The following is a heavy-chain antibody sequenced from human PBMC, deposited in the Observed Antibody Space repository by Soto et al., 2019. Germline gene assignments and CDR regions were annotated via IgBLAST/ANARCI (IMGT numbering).Heavy chain of an antibody. CDR3: AGLPGGTAPRPAY. D-gene: IGHD6-6*01. CDR2: VSGHGETT. J-gene: IGHJ4*02. CDR1: GFNFTYNA. V-gene: IGHV3-23*01. Sequence: EGQLLESGGNLVQPGRSLRLSCTASGFNFTYNAMNGVRQAAGKGLQWVSTVSGHGETTYYAESVMGRFTISRDTSKNTSYLRVNALRVEDTDVYYCAGLPGGTAPRPAYWGQGTPVTVAS.